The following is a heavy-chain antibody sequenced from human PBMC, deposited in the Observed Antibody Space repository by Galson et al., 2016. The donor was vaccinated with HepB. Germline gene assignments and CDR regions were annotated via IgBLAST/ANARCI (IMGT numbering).Heavy chain of an antibody. J-gene: IGHJ4*02. CDR1: GFTFSLYG. CDR2: VRFDGYTK. Sequence: SLRLSCAASGFTFSLYGMQWVRQAPGKGLEWVAVVRFDGYTKFYADSVRGRFTVSRDSSRDTVDLQMNNLRAEDTAMYFCARDRTTGDSSAWYDALDYWGQGTPVTISS. D-gene: IGHD6-19*01. CDR3: ARDRTTGDSSAWYDALDY. V-gene: IGHV3-33*01.